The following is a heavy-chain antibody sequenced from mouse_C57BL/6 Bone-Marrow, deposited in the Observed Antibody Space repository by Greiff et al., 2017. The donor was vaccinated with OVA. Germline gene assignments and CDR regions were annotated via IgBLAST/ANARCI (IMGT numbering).Heavy chain of an antibody. Sequence: QVQLKQPGAELVKPGASVKLSCKASGYTFTSYWMQWVKQRPGQGLEWIGEIDPSDSYTNYNQKFKGKATLTVDTSSSTAYMQLSSLTSEDSAVYYCASEDYYYGSSPYFDYWGQGTTLTVSS. V-gene: IGHV1-50*01. CDR1: GYTFTSYW. J-gene: IGHJ2*01. CDR2: IDPSDSYT. D-gene: IGHD1-1*01. CDR3: ASEDYYYGSSPYFDY.